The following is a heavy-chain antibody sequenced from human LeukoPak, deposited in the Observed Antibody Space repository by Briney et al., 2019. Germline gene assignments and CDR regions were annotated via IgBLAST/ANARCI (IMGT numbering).Heavy chain of an antibody. D-gene: IGHD2-2*01. Sequence: GASVKVSCKASGYTFTSYAMHWVRQAPGQRLEWMGWINAGNGNTKYSQEFQGRVTITRDTSASTAYRELSSLRSEDMAVYYCARGQLPHHNWFDPWGQGTLVTVSS. V-gene: IGHV1-3*03. CDR3: ARGQLPHHNWFDP. CDR1: GYTFTSYA. CDR2: INAGNGNT. J-gene: IGHJ5*02.